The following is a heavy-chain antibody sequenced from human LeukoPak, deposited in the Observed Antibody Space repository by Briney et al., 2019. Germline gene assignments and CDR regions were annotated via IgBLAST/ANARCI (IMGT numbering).Heavy chain of an antibody. CDR2: ISYDGNNK. V-gene: IGHV3-30*18. Sequence: GGSLRLSCAASGFTFSNYGMHWVRQAPGKELEWVADISYDGNNKYYADSVKGRFTISRDNSKNTLYLQMNSLRAEDTAVYYCAKDRDSSGGYYFDYWGQGTLVTVSS. CDR3: AKDRDSSGGYYFDY. CDR1: GFTFSNYG. J-gene: IGHJ4*02. D-gene: IGHD6-19*01.